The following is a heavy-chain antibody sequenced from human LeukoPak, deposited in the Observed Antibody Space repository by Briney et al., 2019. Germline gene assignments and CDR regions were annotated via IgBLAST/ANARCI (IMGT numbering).Heavy chain of an antibody. Sequence: PGGSLRLSCAASGFTSTTYAMGWVRQAPGKGLEWVSIIKRGGGDPFKADSVKARFTISRQKSKNTMFLQPNSLRAEYTAVYYCAKGGHDFNPFYWWGQGTLVTVSS. CDR3: AKGGHDFNPFYW. CDR1: GFTSTTYA. J-gene: IGHJ4*02. V-gene: IGHV3-23*01. CDR2: IKRGGGDP. D-gene: IGHD2-21*02.